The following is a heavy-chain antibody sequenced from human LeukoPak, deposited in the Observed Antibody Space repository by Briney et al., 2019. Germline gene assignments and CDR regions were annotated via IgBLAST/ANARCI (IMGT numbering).Heavy chain of an antibody. J-gene: IGHJ4*02. D-gene: IGHD3-10*01. Sequence: PGKSLRLSCAASGFTFSSYGMHWVRQAPGKGLEWVAVISYDGSNQYYADSVKGRFTISRDNSKNTLYMQMNSLRVEDTAVFYCAKGYYGSGGWHFDYWGQGTLVTVSS. CDR2: ISYDGSNQ. V-gene: IGHV3-30*18. CDR3: AKGYYGSGGWHFDY. CDR1: GFTFSSYG.